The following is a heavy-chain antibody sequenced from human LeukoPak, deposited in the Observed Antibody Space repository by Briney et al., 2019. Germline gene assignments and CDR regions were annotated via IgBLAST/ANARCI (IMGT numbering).Heavy chain of an antibody. V-gene: IGHV4-30-4*08. CDR1: GGSISSGDYY. D-gene: IGHD7-27*01. J-gene: IGHJ4*02. Sequence: PSETLSLTCTVSGGSISSGDYYWSWIRQPPGKGLEWIGYIYYSGSTYYNPSLKSRVTISVDTSKNQFSLKLSSVTAADTAVYYCASLGDGNWGSEIDYWGQGTLVTVSS. CDR3: ASLGDGNWGSEIDY. CDR2: IYYSGST.